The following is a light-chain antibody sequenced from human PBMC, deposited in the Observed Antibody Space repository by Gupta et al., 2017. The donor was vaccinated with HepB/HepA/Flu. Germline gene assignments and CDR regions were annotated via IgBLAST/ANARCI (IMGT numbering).Light chain of an antibody. CDR3: QQYYNYLFT. J-gene: IGKJ3*01. Sequence: DIQMTQSPSTLSASVGDRVTITCRASQSISTWLAWYQQKPGKAPKLLIYKASSLESGVPSRFSGSGSGTEFTLTISSLQPDDFATYYCQQYYNYLFTFGHGTKVDI. CDR1: QSISTW. CDR2: KAS. V-gene: IGKV1-5*03.